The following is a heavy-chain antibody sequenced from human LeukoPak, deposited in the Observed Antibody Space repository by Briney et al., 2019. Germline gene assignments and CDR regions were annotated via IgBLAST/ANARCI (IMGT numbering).Heavy chain of an antibody. CDR1: GFTFSGSA. J-gene: IGHJ4*02. V-gene: IGHV3-73*01. Sequence: GGSLRLSCAASGFTFSGSAMNWVRQASGKGREWVGRIRSKANIYATAYAASVKGRFTISRDDSKNTAYLQMNSLKTEDTAVYYCTRWIAARPFDYWGQGTLVTVSS. CDR3: TRWIAARPFDY. CDR2: IRSKANIYAT. D-gene: IGHD6-6*01.